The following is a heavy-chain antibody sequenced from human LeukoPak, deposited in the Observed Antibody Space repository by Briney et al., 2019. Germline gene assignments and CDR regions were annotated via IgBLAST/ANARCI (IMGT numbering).Heavy chain of an antibody. D-gene: IGHD1-26*01. CDR2: INSDGSTT. V-gene: IGHV3-74*01. Sequence: GGSLRLSCAASGVTFSSYWMHWVRQAPGKGLVWVSRINSDGSTTNYPDYVKGRFTISRDNAKNTLYLQMNSLRAEDTAVYYCARRSSGSPPYYFDYWGQGTLVTVSS. CDR1: GVTFSSYW. J-gene: IGHJ4*02. CDR3: ARRSSGSPPYYFDY.